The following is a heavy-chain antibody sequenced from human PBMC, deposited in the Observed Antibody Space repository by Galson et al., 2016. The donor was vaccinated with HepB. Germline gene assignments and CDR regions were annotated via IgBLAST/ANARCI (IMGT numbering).Heavy chain of an antibody. CDR1: GYTFTTYA. CDR2: INTNTGTP. D-gene: IGHD2-21*02. J-gene: IGHJ4*02. Sequence: SGYTFTTYAMNWVRQAPGQGLEWMGWINTNTGTPTYAQGFTGRFVFSLDTSVSTAYLQISSLKAEDTAVYYCARPPSFCGGDCSLDYWGQGTLVTVSS. V-gene: IGHV7-4-1*02. CDR3: ARPPSFCGGDCSLDY.